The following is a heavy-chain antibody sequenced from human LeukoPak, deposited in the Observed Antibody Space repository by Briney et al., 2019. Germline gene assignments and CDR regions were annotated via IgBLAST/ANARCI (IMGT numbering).Heavy chain of an antibody. CDR2: INPNSGGT. CDR1: GYTFTGSY. V-gene: IGHV1-2*06. D-gene: IGHD3-22*01. Sequence: GASVKVSCTASGYTFTGSYMHWVRQAPGHGLEWMGRINPNSGGTNYAQKFQGGVTMSRDTSISTAYMELSRLRSDDTAVYYCARIGEVGYYDSSGRGDAFDIWGQGTMVTVSS. J-gene: IGHJ3*02. CDR3: ARIGEVGYYDSSGRGDAFDI.